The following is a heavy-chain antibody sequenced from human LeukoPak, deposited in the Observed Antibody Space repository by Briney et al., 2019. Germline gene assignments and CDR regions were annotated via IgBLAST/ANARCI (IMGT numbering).Heavy chain of an antibody. V-gene: IGHV4-59*02. CDR1: GGSVSSYY. CDR2: IYYSGST. CDR3: ARKGRFGYYYGMDV. J-gene: IGHJ6*02. Sequence: SETLSLTCTVSGGSVSSYYWSWIRQPPGKGLEWIGYIYYSGSTNYNPSLKSRVTISVDTSKNQFSLKLSCVTAADTAVYYCARKGRFGYYYGMDVWGQGTTVTVSS. D-gene: IGHD3-10*01.